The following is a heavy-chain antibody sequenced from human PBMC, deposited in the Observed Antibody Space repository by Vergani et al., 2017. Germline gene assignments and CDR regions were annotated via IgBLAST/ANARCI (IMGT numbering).Heavy chain of an antibody. J-gene: IGHJ4*02. V-gene: IGHV3-30-3*01. Sequence: QVQLVESGGGVVQPGRSLRLSCAASGFTFSSYAMHWVRQAPGKGLEWVAVISYDGSNKYYADSVKGRFTISRDNSKNTLYLQMNSLRAEDTAVYYCAREWWGFFYYWGQGTLVTVSS. CDR1: GFTFSSYA. CDR2: ISYDGSNK. CDR3: AREWWGFFYY. D-gene: IGHD2-15*01.